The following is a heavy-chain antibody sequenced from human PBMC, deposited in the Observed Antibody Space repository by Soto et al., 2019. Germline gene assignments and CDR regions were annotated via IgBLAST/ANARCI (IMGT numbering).Heavy chain of an antibody. D-gene: IGHD3-22*01. Sequence: VGSLRLSGAASGFTFSRYEMNWVRQAPGKGLEWVSYISSSGSTIYYADSVKGRFTISRDNAKNSLYLQMNSLRAEDTAVYYCARGNYYDSSGYYLAFPFDYWGQGTLVTVSS. V-gene: IGHV3-48*03. J-gene: IGHJ4*02. CDR2: ISSSGSTI. CDR3: ARGNYYDSSGYYLAFPFDY. CDR1: GFTFSRYE.